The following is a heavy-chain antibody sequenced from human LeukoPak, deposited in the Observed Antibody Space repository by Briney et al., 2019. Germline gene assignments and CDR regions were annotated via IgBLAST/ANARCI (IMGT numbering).Heavy chain of an antibody. V-gene: IGHV3-7*01. CDR3: ARVGRGYSYGS. Sequence: PGGSLRLSCAASGFTFSSYSMSWVRQAPGKGVEWVANINQDGSTKYYVDSVRGRCTISKDNAKNSLYLQMNRLRAEDTAVYYCARVGRGYSYGSGGEGTLVTVS. D-gene: IGHD5-18*01. CDR2: INQDGSTK. J-gene: IGHJ4*02. CDR1: GFTFSSYS.